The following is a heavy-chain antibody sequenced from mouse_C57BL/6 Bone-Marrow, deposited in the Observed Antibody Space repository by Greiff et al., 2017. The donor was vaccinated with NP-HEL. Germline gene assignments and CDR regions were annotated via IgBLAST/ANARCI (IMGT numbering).Heavy chain of an antibody. CDR3: ARDPNYYGSINWYFDV. CDR1: GYTFTSYG. V-gene: IGHV1-81*01. J-gene: IGHJ1*03. CDR2: IYPRSGNT. D-gene: IGHD1-1*01. Sequence: QVQLQQSGAELARPGASVKLSCKASGYTFTSYGISWVKQRTGQGLEWIGEIYPRSGNTYYNEKFKGKATLTADKSSSTAYMELRSLTSEDSAVYFCARDPNYYGSINWYFDVWGTGTTVTVSS.